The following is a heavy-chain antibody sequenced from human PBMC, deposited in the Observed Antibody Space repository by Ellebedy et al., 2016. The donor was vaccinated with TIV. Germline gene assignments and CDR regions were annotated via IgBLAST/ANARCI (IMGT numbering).Heavy chain of an antibody. CDR2: IIPILGTA. CDR3: ARGQWELLEDYFDY. Sequence: SVKVSXXASGGTFSSYAISWVRQAPGQGLEWMGRIIPILGTANYAQKFQGRVTITADESTSTAYMELSRLRSDDTAVYYCARGQWELLEDYFDYWGQGTLVTVSS. D-gene: IGHD1-26*01. V-gene: IGHV1-69*11. CDR1: GGTFSSYA. J-gene: IGHJ4*02.